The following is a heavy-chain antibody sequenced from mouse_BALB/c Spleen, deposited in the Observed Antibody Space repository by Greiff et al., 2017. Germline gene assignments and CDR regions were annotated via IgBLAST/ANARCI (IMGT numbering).Heavy chain of an antibody. J-gene: IGHJ1*01. CDR1: GFTFTDYY. D-gene: IGHD1-2*01. V-gene: IGHV7-3*02. Sequence: EVMLVESGGGLVQPGGSLRLSCATSGFTFTDYYMSWVRQPPGKALEWLGFIRNKANGYTTEYSASVKGRFTISRDNSQSILYLQMNTLRAEDSATYYCARDYGNWYFDVWGAGTTVTVSS. CDR3: ARDYGNWYFDV. CDR2: IRNKANGYTT.